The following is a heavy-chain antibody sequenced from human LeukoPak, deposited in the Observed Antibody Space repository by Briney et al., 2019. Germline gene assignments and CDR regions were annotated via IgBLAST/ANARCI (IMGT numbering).Heavy chain of an antibody. D-gene: IGHD3-10*01. J-gene: IGHJ4*02. CDR3: ARDYYYGLGRPPLPLDY. CDR2: ISSSGSTI. V-gene: IGHV3-48*03. CDR1: GFTFSSYE. Sequence: GGSLRLSCAASGFTFSSYEMNWVRQAPGKGLEWVSYISSSGSTIYYADSVKGRFTISRDNAKNSLYLQMNSLRAEDTAVYYCARDYYYGLGRPPLPLDYWGQGTLVTVSS.